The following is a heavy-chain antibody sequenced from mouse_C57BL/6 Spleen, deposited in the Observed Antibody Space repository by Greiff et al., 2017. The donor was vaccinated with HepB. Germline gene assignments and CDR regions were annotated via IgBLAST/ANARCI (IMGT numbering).Heavy chain of an antibody. Sequence: VQLQQPGAELVRPGSSVKLSCKASGYTFTSYWMHWVKQRPIQGLEWIGNIDPSDSETHYNQKFKDKATLTIDKSSNTAYMQLSSLTSEDSAVYYCARYYDYYFDYWGQGTTLTVSS. CDR2: IDPSDSET. CDR3: ARYYDYYFDY. D-gene: IGHD2-4*01. V-gene: IGHV1-52*01. J-gene: IGHJ2*01. CDR1: GYTFTSYW.